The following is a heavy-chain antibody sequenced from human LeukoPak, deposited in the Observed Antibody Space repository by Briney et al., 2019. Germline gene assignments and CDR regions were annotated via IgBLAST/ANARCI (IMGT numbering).Heavy chain of an antibody. CDR2: INPSGGST. V-gene: IGHV1-46*01. CDR1: GYTFTSYY. CDR3: ARVGSGDYFDY. J-gene: IGHJ4*02. D-gene: IGHD6-19*01. Sequence: ASVTVSCKASGYTFTSYYMHWVRQAPGQGLEWMGIINPSGGSTSYAQKFQGRVTMTRDTSTSTVYMELSSLRSEDTAVYYCARVGSGDYFDYWGQGTLVTVSS.